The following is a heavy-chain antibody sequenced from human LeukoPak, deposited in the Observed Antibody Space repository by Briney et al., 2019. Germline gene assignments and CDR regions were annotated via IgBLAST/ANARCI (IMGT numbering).Heavy chain of an antibody. V-gene: IGHV4-4*09. J-gene: IGHJ6*03. Sequence: SETLSLTCTVSGGSISSYYWSWIRQPPGKGLEWIGYIYTSGSTNYNPSLKSRVTISVDTSKNQFSLKLSSVTAADTAVYYCARHLGVYYYYYMDVWGKGTTVTVSS. D-gene: IGHD3-16*01. CDR2: IYTSGST. CDR1: GGSISSYY. CDR3: ARHLGVYYYYYMDV.